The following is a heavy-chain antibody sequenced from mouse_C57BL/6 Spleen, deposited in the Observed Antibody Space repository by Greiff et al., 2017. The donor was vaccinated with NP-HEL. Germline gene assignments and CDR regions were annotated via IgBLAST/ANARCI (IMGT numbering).Heavy chain of an antibody. V-gene: IGHV1-50*01. Sequence: VQLQQPGAELVKPGASVKLSCKASGYTFTSYWMQWVKQRPGRGLEWIGEIDPSDSYTNYNQKFKGKATVTVDTSSSTAYMQLSSLTSEDSAVYYCARWLLRGFAYWGQGTLVTVSA. J-gene: IGHJ3*01. CDR1: GYTFTSYW. D-gene: IGHD2-3*01. CDR2: IDPSDSYT. CDR3: ARWLLRGFAY.